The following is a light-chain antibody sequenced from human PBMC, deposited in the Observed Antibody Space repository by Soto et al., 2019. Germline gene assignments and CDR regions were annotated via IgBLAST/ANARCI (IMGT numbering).Light chain of an antibody. CDR1: SSDVGSYNL. J-gene: IGLJ3*02. V-gene: IGLV2-23*01. Sequence: QSALTQPASVSGSPGQSITISCTGTSSDVGSYNLVSWYQQHPGKAPKLMIYEGGKRPSGVSDRFSGSKSGNTASLTISRLQAEDEADYYCCTYAGGTTWVFGGGTKLTVL. CDR2: EGG. CDR3: CTYAGGTTWV.